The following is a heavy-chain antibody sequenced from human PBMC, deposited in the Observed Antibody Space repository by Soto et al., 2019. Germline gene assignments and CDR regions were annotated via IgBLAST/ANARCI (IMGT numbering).Heavy chain of an antibody. CDR1: GGSISSYY. CDR3: ARDAPRGGIAASGGWFDP. V-gene: IGHV4-59*01. D-gene: IGHD6-13*01. Sequence: SETLSLTCTVSGGSISSYYWSWIRQPPGKGLEWIGYIYYSGSTNYNPSLKSRVTISVDTSKNQFSLKLSSVTAADTAVYYCARDAPRGGIAASGGWFDPWGQGTLVTVSS. J-gene: IGHJ5*02. CDR2: IYYSGST.